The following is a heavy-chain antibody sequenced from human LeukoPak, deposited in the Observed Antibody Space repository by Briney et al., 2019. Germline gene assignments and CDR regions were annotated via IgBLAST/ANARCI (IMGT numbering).Heavy chain of an antibody. J-gene: IGHJ4*02. CDR3: AREFSWTFDY. CDR1: GFTFSDDY. V-gene: IGHV3-72*01. D-gene: IGHD2-15*01. CDR2: IRNKANSYTT. Sequence: GGSLRLSCAASGFTFSDDYMDWVRQPPGKGLEWIGRIRNKANSYTTDYAESVKGIFTISRDDSKNSLYLQMNSLETEDTAVYYCAREFSWTFDYWGRGTLVTVSS.